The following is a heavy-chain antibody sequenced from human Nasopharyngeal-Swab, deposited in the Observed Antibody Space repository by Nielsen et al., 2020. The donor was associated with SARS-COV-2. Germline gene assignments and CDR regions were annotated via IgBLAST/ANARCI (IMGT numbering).Heavy chain of an antibody. Sequence: GESLKISCAASGFSVSSNYMNWVRLAPGKGLEWVSVIHGGGTTYYADSVKGRFTISRDNSKNTVYLQMNSLRAEDTAIYYCAKYFGSGAYQAFCDYWGHGTLVTVSS. CDR3: AKYFGSGAYQAFCDY. J-gene: IGHJ4*01. CDR1: GFSVSSNY. CDR2: IHGGGTT. V-gene: IGHV3-53*01. D-gene: IGHD1-26*01.